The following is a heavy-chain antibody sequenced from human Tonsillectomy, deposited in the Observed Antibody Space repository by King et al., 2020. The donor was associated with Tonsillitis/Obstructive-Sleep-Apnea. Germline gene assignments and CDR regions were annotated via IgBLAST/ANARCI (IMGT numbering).Heavy chain of an antibody. CDR3: AREGGNTYYYYSSMDV. D-gene: IGHD4-23*01. CDR1: GGTFSSYA. Sequence: QLVQSGAEVKKPGSSVKVSCKASGGTFSSYAISWVRQAPGQGLEWMGRIIPILGITNYAQNFQGRVTITADKSTSTAYMELSSLRSEDTAVYYCAREGGNTYYYYSSMDVWGKGTTVPVSS. CDR2: IIPILGIT. J-gene: IGHJ6*03. V-gene: IGHV1-69*09.